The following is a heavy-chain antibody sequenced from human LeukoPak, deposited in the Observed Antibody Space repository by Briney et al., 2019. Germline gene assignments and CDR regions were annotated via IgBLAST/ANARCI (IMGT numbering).Heavy chain of an antibody. CDR2: IRSKANSYAT. Sequence: GGSLRLSCAASGFTFSGSAMHWVRQASGKGLEWVGRIRSKANSYATAYAASVKGRFTISRDDSKNTAYLQMNSLRAEDTAVYYCARHEIINIDYWGQGTLVTVSS. V-gene: IGHV3-73*01. J-gene: IGHJ4*02. D-gene: IGHD5-24*01. CDR3: ARHEIINIDY. CDR1: GFTFSGSA.